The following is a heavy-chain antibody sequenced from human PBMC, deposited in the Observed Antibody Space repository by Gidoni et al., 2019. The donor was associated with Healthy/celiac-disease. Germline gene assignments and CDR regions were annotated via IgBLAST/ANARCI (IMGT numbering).Heavy chain of an antibody. D-gene: IGHD6-6*01. V-gene: IGHV3-23*01. J-gene: IGHJ5*02. CDR2: ISGSGGIT. CDR3: AKDSLYIAARPGDWFDP. Sequence: EVQLLESGGGLVQPGGSLRLSCAASGFTFRSYAMSWVRQDPGKGLEWVLAISGSGGITYYADSVKGRFTISRDNSKNTLYLQMNSLRAEDTAVYYCAKDSLYIAARPGDWFDPWGQGTLVTVSS. CDR1: GFTFRSYA.